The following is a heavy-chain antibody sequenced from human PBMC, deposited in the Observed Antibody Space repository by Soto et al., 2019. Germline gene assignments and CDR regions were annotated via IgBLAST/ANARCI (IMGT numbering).Heavy chain of an antibody. CDR1: GFTFSSYA. CDR2: ISYDGSNK. D-gene: IGHD1-7*01. V-gene: IGHV3-30*04. J-gene: IGHJ4*02. Sequence: QVQLVESGGGVVQPGRSLRLSCAASGFTFSSYAMHWVRQAPGKGLEWVAVISYDGSNKYYADSVKGRFTISRDNSKNTLYLQMNSLRAEDTAVYYCAKDRTGTTATFDYWGQGTLVTVSS. CDR3: AKDRTGTTATFDY.